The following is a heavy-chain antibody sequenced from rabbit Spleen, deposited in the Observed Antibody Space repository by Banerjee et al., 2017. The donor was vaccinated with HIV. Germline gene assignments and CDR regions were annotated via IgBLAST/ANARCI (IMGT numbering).Heavy chain of an antibody. CDR2: INAITGKA. Sequence: QEQLVESEGGLVKPEGSLKLSCTASGFSFSNKAVMCWVRQAPGKGLEWIACINAITGKAVYASWAKGRFTISKTSSTTVTLQMTSLTAADTATYFCARDTSSSFSSYGMDLWGPGTLVTVS. CDR3: ARDTSSSFSSYGMDL. CDR1: GFSFSNKAV. J-gene: IGHJ6*01. D-gene: IGHD1-1*01. V-gene: IGHV1S45*01.